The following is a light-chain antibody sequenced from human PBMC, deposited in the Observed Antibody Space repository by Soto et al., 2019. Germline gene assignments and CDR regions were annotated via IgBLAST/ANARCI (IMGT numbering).Light chain of an antibody. CDR1: HFISNA. Sequence: AIQLTQSPSSLSASFIYTVTITCLSSHFISNALSWYQQIPVKPPKLLIYYASTLDSCFPSRFIFSGSGTYFTLXIXSLLHGDFANYSCQQFNGFPTLGQRTRLEIK. J-gene: IGKJ5*01. CDR2: YAS. CDR3: QQFNGFPT. V-gene: IGKV1-13*02.